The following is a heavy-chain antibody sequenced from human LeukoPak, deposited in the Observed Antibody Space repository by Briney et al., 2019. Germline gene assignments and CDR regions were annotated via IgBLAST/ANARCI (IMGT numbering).Heavy chain of an antibody. CDR3: ARERGYYYDCSGYYYRGDWFDP. CDR2: ISAYNGNT. CDR1: GYTFTSYG. V-gene: IGHV1-18*01. J-gene: IGHJ5*02. D-gene: IGHD3-22*01. Sequence: ASVKVSCKASGYTFTSYGISWVRQAPGQGLEWMGWISAYNGNTNYAQKLQGRVTMTTDTSTSTAYMELRSLRSDDTAVYYCARERGYYYDCSGYYYRGDWFDPWGQGTLVTVSS.